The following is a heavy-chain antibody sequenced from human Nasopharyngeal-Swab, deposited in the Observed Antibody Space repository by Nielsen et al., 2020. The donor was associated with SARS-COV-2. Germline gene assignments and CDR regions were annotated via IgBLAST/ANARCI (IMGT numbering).Heavy chain of an antibody. CDR2: ISAYNGNT. J-gene: IGHJ3*02. Sequence: ASVKVSCKASGYTFTSYGISWVRQAPGQGLEWMGWISAYNGNTNYAQKLQGRVTMTTDTSTSTAYMELRSLRSEDTAVYYCASVEVGGDRAFDIWGQGTMVTVSS. CDR1: GYTFTSYG. V-gene: IGHV1-18*01. D-gene: IGHD2-21*02. CDR3: ASVEVGGDRAFDI.